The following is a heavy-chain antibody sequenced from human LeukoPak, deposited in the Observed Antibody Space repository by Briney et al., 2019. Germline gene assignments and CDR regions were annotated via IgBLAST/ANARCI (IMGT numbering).Heavy chain of an antibody. CDR3: ARVRGDCYFDS. CDR1: GFTFNNYW. J-gene: IGHJ4*02. CDR2: IKQDGSEK. Sequence: PGGSLRLSCAASGFTFNNYWMIWVRQAPGGGLQWVANIKQDGSEKSYVASVKGRFTISRDTAKNSLYLQMNSLRAEDTAVYYCARVRGDCYFDSWGQGTLVTVSS. V-gene: IGHV3-7*04. D-gene: IGHD3/OR15-3a*01.